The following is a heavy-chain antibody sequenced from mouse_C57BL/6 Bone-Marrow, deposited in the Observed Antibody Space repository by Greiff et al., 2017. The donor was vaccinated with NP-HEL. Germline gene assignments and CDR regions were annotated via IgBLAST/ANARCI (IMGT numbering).Heavy chain of an antibody. J-gene: IGHJ1*03. CDR1: GYSITSDY. Sequence: EVKLQESGPGLAKPSQTLSLTCSVTGYSITSDYWNWIRKFPGNKLEYMGYISYSGSTYYNPSLKSRISITRDTSKNQYYMQLNSVTTEDTATYYCARDYGSSYWYFDVWGTGTTVTVSS. D-gene: IGHD1-1*01. CDR2: ISYSGST. V-gene: IGHV3-8*01. CDR3: ARDYGSSYWYFDV.